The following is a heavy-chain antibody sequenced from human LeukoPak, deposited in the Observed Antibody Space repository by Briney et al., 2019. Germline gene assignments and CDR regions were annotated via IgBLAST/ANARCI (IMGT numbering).Heavy chain of an antibody. Sequence: ASVKVSCKASGYTFTSYYMPWVRQAPGQGLEWVGRINPSGGSTTYAQNFQGRVTMTRDTSTSTVYMELSSLRSEDTAVYYCSRGNRVEMALWGQGTLVTVSS. V-gene: IGHV1-46*03. CDR2: INPSGGST. CDR3: SRGNRVEMAL. CDR1: GYTFTSYY. D-gene: IGHD5-24*01. J-gene: IGHJ4*02.